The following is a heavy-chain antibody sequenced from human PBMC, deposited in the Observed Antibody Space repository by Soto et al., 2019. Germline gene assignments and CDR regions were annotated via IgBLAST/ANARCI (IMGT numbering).Heavy chain of an antibody. CDR3: AKSYYYDSGGHVFDY. CDR1: GFTFSSFA. CDR2: ISGGAANT. Sequence: SGGAPRLSCGGPGFTFSSFAMGWGRQAGGKGLEWVSLISGGAANTYYADSVKGRFTISRDNSRNTLYVEMNSLRAEDTAVYFCAKSYYYDSGGHVFDYWGQGTPVTVSS. D-gene: IGHD3-22*01. J-gene: IGHJ4*02. V-gene: IGHV3-23*01.